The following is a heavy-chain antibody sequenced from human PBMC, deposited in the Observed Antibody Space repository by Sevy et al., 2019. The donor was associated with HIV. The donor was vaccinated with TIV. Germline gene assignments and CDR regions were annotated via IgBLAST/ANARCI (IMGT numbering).Heavy chain of an antibody. CDR1: GFIFSNNG. V-gene: IGHV3-48*02. Sequence: GGSLRLSCAASGFIFSNNGINWVRQAPGKGLEWVSYISSSSSTIYYADSVKGRFTISRDSAKNSVYLQRNSLRDEDTAVYYCAREHNYIEYFDQWGQGTMVTVSS. J-gene: IGHJ4*02. D-gene: IGHD3-10*01. CDR2: ISSSSSTI. CDR3: AREHNYIEYFDQ.